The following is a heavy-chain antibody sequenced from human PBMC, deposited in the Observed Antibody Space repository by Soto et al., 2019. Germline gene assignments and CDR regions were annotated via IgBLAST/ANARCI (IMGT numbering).Heavy chain of an antibody. CDR1: AFTFISHG. CDR2: ISGSGGST. V-gene: IGHV3-23*01. J-gene: IGHJ4*02. CDR3: AKGYDFWSGYVDY. Sequence: GGSLRLSCAASAFTFISHGMSWVRPAPGKGLEWVSAISGSGGSTYYADSVKGRFTISRDNSKNTLYLQMNSLRAEDTAVYYCAKGYDFWSGYVDYWGQGTLVTVSS. D-gene: IGHD3-3*01.